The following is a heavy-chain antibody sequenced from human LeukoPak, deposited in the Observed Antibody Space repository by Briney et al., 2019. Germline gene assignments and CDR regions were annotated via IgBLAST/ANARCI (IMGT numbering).Heavy chain of an antibody. CDR3: AREFSSSKIYYYYHMDV. D-gene: IGHD6-6*01. Sequence: SETLSLTCTVSGGSISSYYWSWIRQPPGKGLEWIGYIYYSGSTNYNPSLQSRVTISVDTSKNQFSLKLRSVTAADTAVYYCAREFSSSKIYYYYHMDVWGKGTTVTVSS. CDR2: IYYSGST. J-gene: IGHJ6*03. CDR1: GGSISSYY. V-gene: IGHV4-59*01.